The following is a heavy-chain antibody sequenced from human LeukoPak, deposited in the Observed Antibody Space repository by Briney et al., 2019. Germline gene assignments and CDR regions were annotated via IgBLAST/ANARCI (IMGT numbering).Heavy chain of an antibody. Sequence: GGSLRLSCAASGFTFRSYGMHWVRQAPGKGLEWVAVVSYDGINQYYGDSVKGRFTTSRDNSKNTLYLQMNFLRAEDTAVYYCAKDLDYYDGSGYFDSWGQGTLVTVSS. CDR1: GFTFRSYG. D-gene: IGHD3-22*01. CDR2: VSYDGINQ. CDR3: AKDLDYYDGSGYFDS. V-gene: IGHV3-30*18. J-gene: IGHJ4*02.